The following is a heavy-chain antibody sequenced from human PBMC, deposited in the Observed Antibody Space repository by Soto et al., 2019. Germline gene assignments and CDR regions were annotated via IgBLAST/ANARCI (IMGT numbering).Heavy chain of an antibody. CDR1: GFTFSSYS. V-gene: IGHV3-48*01. D-gene: IGHD2-15*01. CDR2: ISSSSTTK. J-gene: IGHJ5*02. Sequence: GGSLRLSCAASGFTFSSYSMNWVRQAPGKGLEWVSYISSSSTTKYYAEYVKGRFTISRDNAKNSLYLQMNSLRAEDTAVYYCARDGCSGSNCLNWFDPWGQGT. CDR3: ARDGCSGSNCLNWFDP.